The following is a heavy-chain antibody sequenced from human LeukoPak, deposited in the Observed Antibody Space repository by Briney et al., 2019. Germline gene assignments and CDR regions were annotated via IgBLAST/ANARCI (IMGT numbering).Heavy chain of an antibody. CDR1: GYSFTSYD. D-gene: IGHD1-26*01. CDR2: MTPSSGDT. Sequence: ASVTVSCKASGYSFTSYDINWVRQAPGQGLEWMGWMTPSSGDTGYAQKFQGRVTMTRNTSISTAYMELSSLGSEDPAMYYCARVGRGGSGSYYPPSYYYYGTDVWAQGTTVTVSS. CDR3: ARVGRGGSGSYYPPSYYYYGTDV. J-gene: IGHJ6*02. V-gene: IGHV1-8*01.